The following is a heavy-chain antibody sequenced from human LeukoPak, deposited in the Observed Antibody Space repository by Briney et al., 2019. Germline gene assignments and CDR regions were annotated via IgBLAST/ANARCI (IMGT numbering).Heavy chain of an antibody. J-gene: IGHJ5*02. D-gene: IGHD3-16*02. CDR1: GFTFSSYA. V-gene: IGHV3-23*01. Sequence: GSLRLSCAASGFTFSSYAMSWVRQAPGKGLEWVSAISGSGGSTYYADSVKGRFPISRDNAKNSLYLQMNSLRAEDTAVYYCASPAWGTFGGVIAWGQGTLVTVSS. CDR2: ISGSGGST. CDR3: ASPAWGTFGGVIA.